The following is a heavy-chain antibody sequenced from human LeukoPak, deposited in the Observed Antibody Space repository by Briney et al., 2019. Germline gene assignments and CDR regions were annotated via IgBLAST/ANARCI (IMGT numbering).Heavy chain of an antibody. CDR3: ARDLSSAMATWVDY. V-gene: IGHV1-18*01. J-gene: IGHJ4*02. CDR2: ISAYNGNT. D-gene: IGHD5-18*01. Sequence: ASVKVSCKASGYTFTSYGTSWVRQAPGQGLEWMGWISAYNGNTNYAQKLQGRVTMTTDTSTSTAYMELRSLRSDDTAVYYCARDLSSAMATWVDYWGQGTLVTVSS. CDR1: GYTFTSYG.